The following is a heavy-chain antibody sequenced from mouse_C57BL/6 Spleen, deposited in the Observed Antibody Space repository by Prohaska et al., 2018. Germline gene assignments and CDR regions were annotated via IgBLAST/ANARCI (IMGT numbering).Heavy chain of an antibody. J-gene: IGHJ4*01. D-gene: IGHD2-5*01. CDR2: INPNNGGT. Sequence: PGYTFTDYNMHWVKQSHGKSLEWIGYINPNNGGTSYNQKFKGKATLTVNKSSSTAYMELRSLTSEDSAVYYCANYYSNSYAMDYWGQGTSVTVSS. CDR3: ANYYSNSYAMDY. V-gene: IGHV1-22*01. CDR1: GYTFTDYN.